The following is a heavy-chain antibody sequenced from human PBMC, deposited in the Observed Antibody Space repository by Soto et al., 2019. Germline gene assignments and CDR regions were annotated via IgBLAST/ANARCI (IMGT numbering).Heavy chain of an antibody. Sequence: PSETLSITCAVSGGSISSGGYSWSWIRQPPGKGLEWIGYIYHSGSTYYNPSLKSRVTISVDRSKNQFSLKLSSVTAADTAVYYCARVGSGFLYYYYGMDVWGQGTTVTVSS. CDR3: ARVGSGFLYYYYGMDV. J-gene: IGHJ6*02. D-gene: IGHD3-10*01. CDR1: GGSISSGGYS. V-gene: IGHV4-30-2*01. CDR2: IYHSGST.